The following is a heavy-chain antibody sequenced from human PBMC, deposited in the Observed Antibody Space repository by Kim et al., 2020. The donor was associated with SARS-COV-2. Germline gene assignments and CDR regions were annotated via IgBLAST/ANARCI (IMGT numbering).Heavy chain of an antibody. V-gene: IGHV3-11*05. CDR3: ARVPLLGYCSSTSCYIGWYYFDY. CDR2: ISSSSSYT. Sequence: GGSLRLSCAASGFTFSDYYMSWIRQAPGKGLEWVSYISSSSSYTNYADSVKGRFTISRDNAKNSLYLQMNSLRAEDTAVYYCARVPLLGYCSSTSCYIGWYYFDYWGQGTLVTVSS. D-gene: IGHD2-2*02. CDR1: GFTFSDYY. J-gene: IGHJ4*02.